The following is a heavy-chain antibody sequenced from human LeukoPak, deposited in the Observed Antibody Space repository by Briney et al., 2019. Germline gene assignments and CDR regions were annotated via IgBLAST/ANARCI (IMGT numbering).Heavy chain of an antibody. CDR2: ISYDGSNK. CDR3: ARDVEEWPEGYFDY. J-gene: IGHJ4*02. Sequence: GGSLRLSCAASGFTFSSYAMHWVRQAPGKGLEWVAVISYDGSNKYYADSVKGRFTISRDNSKNTLYLQMNSLRAEDTAVYYCARDVEEWPEGYFDYWGQGTLVTVSS. V-gene: IGHV3-30-3*01. CDR1: GFTFSSYA. D-gene: IGHD3-3*01.